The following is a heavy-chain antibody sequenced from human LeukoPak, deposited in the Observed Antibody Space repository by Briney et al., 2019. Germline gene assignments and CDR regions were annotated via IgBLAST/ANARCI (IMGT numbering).Heavy chain of an antibody. J-gene: IGHJ4*02. CDR3: ARGGGYSSSRNAFDI. V-gene: IGHV4-61*02. Sequence: PSETLSLTCTVSGGSISSGSYYWNWMRQPAGKGLEWIGRIYSSESTTYNPSLKSRVTISVDTSKNQFSLILSSVTAADTAVYYCARGGGYSSSRNAFDIWGQGTLVTVSS. CDR2: IYSSEST. CDR1: GGSISSGSYY. D-gene: IGHD6-6*01.